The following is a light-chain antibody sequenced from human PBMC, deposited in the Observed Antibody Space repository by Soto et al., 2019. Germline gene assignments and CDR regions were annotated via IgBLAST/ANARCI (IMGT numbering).Light chain of an antibody. CDR3: SSYTCGSTQVV. CDR1: SSDVGGYNY. CDR2: DVN. J-gene: IGLJ2*01. V-gene: IGLV2-14*03. Sequence: QSALTQPASVSGSPGQSITISCTGTSSDVGGYNYVSWYQQHPGKAPKLMIYDVNDRPSGVSDRFSGSKSGNTASLTISGLQADDEDDYFCSSYTCGSTQVVFGGGTKLTVL.